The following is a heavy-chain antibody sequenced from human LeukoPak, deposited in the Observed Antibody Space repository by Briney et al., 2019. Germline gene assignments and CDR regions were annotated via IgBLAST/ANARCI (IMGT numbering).Heavy chain of an antibody. Sequence: GASVKVSCKASGFTFTSSAVQWVRQARGQRLEWIGWIVVGSGNTNYAQKFQERVTITRDMSTSTAYMELSSLRSEDTAVYYCARDDRYCSSTSCYTPFDYWGQGTLVTVSS. V-gene: IGHV1-58*01. CDR1: GFTFTSSA. D-gene: IGHD2-2*02. CDR3: ARDDRYCSSTSCYTPFDY. J-gene: IGHJ4*02. CDR2: IVVGSGNT.